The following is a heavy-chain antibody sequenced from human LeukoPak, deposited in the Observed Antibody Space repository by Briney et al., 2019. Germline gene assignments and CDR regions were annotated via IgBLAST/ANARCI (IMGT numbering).Heavy chain of an antibody. CDR2: ISSSSSYI. CDR1: GFTFSSYS. Sequence: PGGSLRLSCAASGFTFSSYSMNWVRQAPGKGLEWVSSISSSSSYIYYADSLKGRFTISRDNAKNSLYLLMNSLRAEDTAVYYCARDLGYYDIMDVWGKGTTVTVSS. V-gene: IGHV3-21*01. CDR3: ARDLGYYDIMDV. J-gene: IGHJ6*03. D-gene: IGHD3-22*01.